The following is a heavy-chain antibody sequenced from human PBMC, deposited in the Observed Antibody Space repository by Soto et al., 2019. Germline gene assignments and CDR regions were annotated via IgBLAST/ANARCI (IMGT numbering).Heavy chain of an antibody. D-gene: IGHD6-19*01. V-gene: IGHV3-23*01. CDR1: GFTFSNYA. CDR3: AKGVPGIAVAGTGYFQH. CDR2: ISGSGGST. J-gene: IGHJ1*01. Sequence: GGSLRLSCAASGFTFSNYAVTWVRQAPGKGLEWVSTISGSGGSTYYADSVKGRFTISRDNSKNTLYLQMNSLRAEDTAVYYCAKGVPGIAVAGTGYFQHWGQGTLVTVPQ.